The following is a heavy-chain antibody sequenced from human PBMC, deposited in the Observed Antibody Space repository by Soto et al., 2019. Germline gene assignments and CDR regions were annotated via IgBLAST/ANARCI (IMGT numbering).Heavy chain of an antibody. Sequence: EVQLVESGGGLVQPGGSLRLSCAASGFTFSSDSMNWVRQAPGKGLEWVSYISSSSSTIYYADSVKGRFTISRDNAKNSLYLQMNSLRAEDTAVYYCARDRDSSGWYVDYWGQGTLVTVSS. CDR2: ISSSSSTI. CDR3: ARDRDSSGWYVDY. CDR1: GFTFSSDS. D-gene: IGHD6-19*01. V-gene: IGHV3-48*01. J-gene: IGHJ4*02.